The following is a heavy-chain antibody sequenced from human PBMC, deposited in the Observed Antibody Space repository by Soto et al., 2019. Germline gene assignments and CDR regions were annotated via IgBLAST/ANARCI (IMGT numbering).Heavy chain of an antibody. V-gene: IGHV5-51*01. CDR3: ARHRQPFCTNGICYRRNSDDAFDI. CDR2: IYPGDSDT. CDR1: GYSFSNSW. D-gene: IGHD2-8*01. J-gene: IGHJ3*02. Sequence: GESLKISCQGSGYSFSNSWIGWVRHMPGKGLEWMGIIYPGDSDTRYSPSFQGQVTISVDKSISTAYLQWSSLKASDTAMYYCARHRQPFCTNGICYRRNSDDAFDIWGQGTMVTVSS.